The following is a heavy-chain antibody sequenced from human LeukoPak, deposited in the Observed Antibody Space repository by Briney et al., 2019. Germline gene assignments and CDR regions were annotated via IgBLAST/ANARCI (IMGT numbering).Heavy chain of an antibody. CDR1: GGSFSGYY. D-gene: IGHD3-22*01. Sequence: SETLSLTCAVYGGSFSGYYWSWIRQPPGKGLEWIGEINHSGSTNYNPSLKSRVTISVDTSKNQFSLKLSSVTAADTAVYYCARDISYDSKGADAFDIWGQGTMVTVSS. CDR3: ARDISYDSKGADAFDI. J-gene: IGHJ3*02. CDR2: INHSGST. V-gene: IGHV4-34*01.